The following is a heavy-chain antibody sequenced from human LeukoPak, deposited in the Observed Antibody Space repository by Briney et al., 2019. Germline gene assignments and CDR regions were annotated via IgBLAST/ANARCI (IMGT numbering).Heavy chain of an antibody. CDR1: GGSISSSSYY. D-gene: IGHD5-12*01. Sequence: SETLSLTCTVSGGSISSSSYYWGWIRQPPGKGLEWIGSIHYTGSTYNNPSLNSRVTISVDTSKNQFSLKLSSVTAADTAVYYCARGTVSVATGFDYWGQGTLVTVSS. J-gene: IGHJ4*02. CDR3: ARGTVSVATGFDY. CDR2: IHYTGST. V-gene: IGHV4-39*07.